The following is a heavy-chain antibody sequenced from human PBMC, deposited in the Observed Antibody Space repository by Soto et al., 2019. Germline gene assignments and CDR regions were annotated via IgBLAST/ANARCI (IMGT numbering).Heavy chain of an antibody. CDR3: AAKWDYDFWSGYFRPNSYYYYGMDV. CDR2: IVVGSGNT. D-gene: IGHD3-3*01. Sequence: SVKVSCKASGFTFTSSAVQWVRQARGQRHEWIGWIVVGSGNTNYAQKFQERVTITRDMSTSTAYMELSSLRSEDTAVYYCAAKWDYDFWSGYFRPNSYYYYGMDVWGQGTTVTVSS. V-gene: IGHV1-58*01. J-gene: IGHJ6*02. CDR1: GFTFTSSA.